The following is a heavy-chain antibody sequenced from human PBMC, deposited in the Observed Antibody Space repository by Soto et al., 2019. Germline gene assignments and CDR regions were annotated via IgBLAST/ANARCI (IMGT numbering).Heavy chain of an antibody. CDR1: GYTFTHYY. CDR2: INPASGST. CDR3: ARDLAEGDH. J-gene: IGHJ1*01. D-gene: IGHD2-21*02. Sequence: QVQLVQSGAEVKKPGASVKLSCRTSGYTFTHYYIHWVRQAPGQGLEWLAIINPASGSTNYAQDFQGGVTLTMDTSTTTVYMELSGLRAEDTAIFYCARDLAEGDHWGQGTLVTVSS. V-gene: IGHV1-46*01.